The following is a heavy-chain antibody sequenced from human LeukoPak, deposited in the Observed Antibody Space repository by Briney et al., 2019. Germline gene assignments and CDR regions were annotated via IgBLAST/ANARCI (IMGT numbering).Heavy chain of an antibody. D-gene: IGHD6-19*01. J-gene: IGHJ1*01. V-gene: IGHV4-34*01. CDR1: GGSFSGYY. Sequence: SETLSLTCAVYGGSFSGYYWSWIRQPPGKGLEWIGGINHSGSTNYNPSLKSRVTISVDTSKNQFSLKLSSVTAADTAVYYCARPYSSGWYLRYFQHWGQGTLVTVSS. CDR2: INHSGST. CDR3: ARPYSSGWYLRYFQH.